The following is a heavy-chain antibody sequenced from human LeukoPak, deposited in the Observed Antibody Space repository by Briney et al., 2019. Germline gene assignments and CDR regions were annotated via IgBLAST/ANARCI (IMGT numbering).Heavy chain of an antibody. CDR3: ARDGTARNYYYYYGMDV. J-gene: IGHJ6*02. CDR1: GFTFSSYW. CDR2: IKRGGSEK. Sequence: GGSLRLSCAASGFTFSSYWMSWVRQAPGKGLEWVANIKRGGSEKYYVDSVKGRFTISRDNAKNSLYLQMNSLRAEDTAVYYCARDGTARNYYYYYGMDVWGQGTTVTVSS. D-gene: IGHD6-6*01. V-gene: IGHV3-7*01.